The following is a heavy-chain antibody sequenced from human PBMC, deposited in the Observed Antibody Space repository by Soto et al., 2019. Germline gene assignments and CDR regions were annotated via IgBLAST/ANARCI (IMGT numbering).Heavy chain of an antibody. CDR1: GYTFTGYY. CDR2: INPNRGGT. D-gene: IGHD6-6*01. V-gene: IGHV1-2*04. Sequence: ASVKGSCKAAGYTFTGYYMHWGRQAPGQGHEWMGWINPNRGGTNYAQKFQGWVTMTRDTSISTAYMELSSLRSEDTAVYYCARDPIRELDNIAAVKSDYYGMDVWGQGTTVTVSS. J-gene: IGHJ6*02. CDR3: ARDPIRELDNIAAVKSDYYGMDV.